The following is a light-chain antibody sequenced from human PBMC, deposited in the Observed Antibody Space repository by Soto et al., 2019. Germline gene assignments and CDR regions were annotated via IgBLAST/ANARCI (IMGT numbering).Light chain of an antibody. V-gene: IGLV2-8*01. CDR2: EVS. J-gene: IGLJ2*01. CDR1: SSDVGGYNY. CDR3: SSYSGSNNVV. Sequence: QSVLSQPPSASGSPGQSVTISCTGTSSDVGGYNYVSWYQQHPGKAPKLMIYEVSKRPSGVPDRFSGSKSGNTASLTVSGLQPDDDSNYYCSSYSGSNNVVFGGGTKLTVL.